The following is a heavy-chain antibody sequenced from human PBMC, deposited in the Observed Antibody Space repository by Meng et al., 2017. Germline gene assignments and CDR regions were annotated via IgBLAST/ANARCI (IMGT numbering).Heavy chain of an antibody. CDR3: AKFGNGVTLKSCYFDL. CDR2: ISSGGDT. CDR1: GFTFSTHA. V-gene: IGHV3-23*04. Sequence: EVQVGESGGGLVQSGGSLRLSCADSGFTFSTHAMTWVRQAPGKGLEWVSAISSGGDTYYADSVRGRFTISRDNSKNTLYLQMNILRAEDTAVYYCAKFGNGVTLKSCYFDLWGRGTLVTVSS. J-gene: IGHJ2*01. D-gene: IGHD1-1*01.